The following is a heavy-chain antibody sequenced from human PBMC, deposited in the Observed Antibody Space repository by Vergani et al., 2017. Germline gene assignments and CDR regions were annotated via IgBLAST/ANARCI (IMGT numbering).Heavy chain of an antibody. Sequence: QVQLQQWGAGLLKPSETLSRTCAVYGGSSSGYNWSWICQPPGKGLEWIGEINNSGSTNYNPSLKGRVTISVATSKNQFSLKLSSVTAADTAVYYCARGSRSSSGRCFDLCGRGTLVTVSS. CDR3: ARGSRSSSGRCFDL. D-gene: IGHD6-6*01. V-gene: IGHV4-34*01. CDR2: INNSGST. CDR1: GGSSSGYN. J-gene: IGHJ2*01.